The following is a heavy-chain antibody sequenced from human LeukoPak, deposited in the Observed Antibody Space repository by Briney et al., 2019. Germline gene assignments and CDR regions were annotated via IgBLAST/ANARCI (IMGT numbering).Heavy chain of an antibody. J-gene: IGHJ4*02. CDR1: GFTFSSYG. CDR3: AKDGRIAAFDY. D-gene: IGHD6-6*01. V-gene: IGHV3-30*18. CDR2: ISYDGSNK. Sequence: GGSLRLSCAASGFTFSSYGMHWVRQAPGKGLEWVAVISYDGSNKYYADSVKGRFTISRDSSKNTLYLQMNSLRAEDTAVYYCAKDGRIAAFDYWGQGTLVTVSS.